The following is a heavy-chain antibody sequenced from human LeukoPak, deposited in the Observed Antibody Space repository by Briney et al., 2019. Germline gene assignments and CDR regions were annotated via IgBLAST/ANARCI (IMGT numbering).Heavy chain of an antibody. D-gene: IGHD1-14*01. Sequence: GRSLRLSCAASGFIFSNYDMHWVRQAPGKGLEWVTFISFDGNKEYYADSVKGRFTISRDNSKSTVYLQMDSLRVEDAAVYYCATRPPVPRSPGPLDYWGRGTLVTVSS. CDR2: ISFDGNKE. CDR3: ATRPPVPRSPGPLDY. J-gene: IGHJ4*02. V-gene: IGHV3-30*03. CDR1: GFIFSNYD.